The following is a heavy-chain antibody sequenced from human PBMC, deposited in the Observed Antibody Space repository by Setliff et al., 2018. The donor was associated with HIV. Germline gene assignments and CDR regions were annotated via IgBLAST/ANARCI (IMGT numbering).Heavy chain of an antibody. V-gene: IGHV5-10-1*01. CDR3: ARQGSSSLWYFDS. Sequence: GEPLKISCHGSGYTFTDFWISWVRQMPGKGLEWMGRIDPSDSYVNYSPSFQGHVTISTDRDSDTVYLQWTRLKASDTAMYYCARQGSSSLWYFDSWGQGTLVTVSS. CDR2: IDPSDSYV. D-gene: IGHD6-13*01. CDR1: GYTFTDFW. J-gene: IGHJ4*02.